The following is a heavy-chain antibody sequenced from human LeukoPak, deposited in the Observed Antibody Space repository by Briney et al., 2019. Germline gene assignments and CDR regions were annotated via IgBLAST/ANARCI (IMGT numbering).Heavy chain of an antibody. CDR3: AIGIAARRVYYYYYMDV. J-gene: IGHJ6*03. D-gene: IGHD6-6*01. CDR2: INPNSGGT. Sequence: ASVKVSCKASGYTFTCYYMHWVRQAPGQGLEWMGWINPNSGGTNYAQKFQGRVTMTRDTSISTAYMELSRLRSDDTAVYYCAIGIAARRVYYYYYMDVWGKGTTVTVSS. CDR1: GYTFTCYY. V-gene: IGHV1-2*02.